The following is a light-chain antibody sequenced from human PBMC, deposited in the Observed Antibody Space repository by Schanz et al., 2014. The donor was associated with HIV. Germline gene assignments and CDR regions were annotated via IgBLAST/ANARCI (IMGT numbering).Light chain of an antibody. CDR1: QSLLNSNGYNY. V-gene: IGKV2-28*01. CDR3: MQAQYTPLT. Sequence: DIVMTQSPLSLPVPPGAPASISCRSSQSLLNSNGYNYLDWYLQKPGQSPQLLIYLGSNRASGVPDRFSGSGSGTDFTLKISRVEAEDVGVYYCMQAQYTPLTFGPGTKVDIK. CDR2: LGS. J-gene: IGKJ3*01.